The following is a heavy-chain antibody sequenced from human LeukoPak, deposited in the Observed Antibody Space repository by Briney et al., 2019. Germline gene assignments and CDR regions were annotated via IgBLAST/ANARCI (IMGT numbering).Heavy chain of an antibody. D-gene: IGHD5-12*01. J-gene: IGHJ6*03. CDR2: INHSGST. Sequence: SETLSLTCAVYGGSFSGYYWSWIRQPPGKGLEWIGEINHSGSTNYNPSLKSRVTISVDTSKNQFSLKLSSVTDADTAVYYCARDGGYDPWGLDYNYHMDVWGKGTTVTVSS. V-gene: IGHV4-34*01. CDR3: ARDGGYDPWGLDYNYHMDV. CDR1: GGSFSGYY.